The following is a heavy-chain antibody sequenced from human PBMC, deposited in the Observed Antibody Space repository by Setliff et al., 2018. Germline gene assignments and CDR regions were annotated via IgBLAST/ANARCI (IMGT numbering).Heavy chain of an antibody. J-gene: IGHJ3*02. CDR2: IYYSGST. V-gene: IGHV4-31*03. D-gene: IGHD1-26*01. Sequence: SETLSLTCTVSGGSISSGGYYWSWIRQHPGKGLELIGYIYYSGSTYYNPSLKSRVTISVDTSKNQFSLKLSSVTAADTAVYYCARDRRIVGARHAFDIWGQGTMVTVSS. CDR1: GGSISSGGYY. CDR3: ARDRRIVGARHAFDI.